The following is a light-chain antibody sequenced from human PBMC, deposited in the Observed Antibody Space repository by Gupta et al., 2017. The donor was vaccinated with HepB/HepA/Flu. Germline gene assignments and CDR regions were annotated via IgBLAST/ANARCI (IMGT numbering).Light chain of an antibody. J-gene: IGKJ1*01. CDR3: QHEGSSPRT. V-gene: IGKV3-20*01. CDR1: QSVSSSY. Sequence: EIVLTQSPGTLSLSPVERATLSCRASQSVSSSYLAWYQQKPGQAPRLLIYGASSRATGIPDRFSGSGSGTDFTLTISRLEPEDFAVYYCQHEGSSPRTFGQGTKVEIK. CDR2: GAS.